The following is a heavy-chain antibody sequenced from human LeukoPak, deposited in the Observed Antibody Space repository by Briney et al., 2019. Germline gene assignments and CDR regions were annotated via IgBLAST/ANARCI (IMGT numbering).Heavy chain of an antibody. V-gene: IGHV4-61*02. CDR1: GGSISSGSYY. J-gene: IGHJ4*02. Sequence: SETLSLTCTVSGGSISSGSYYWSWIRQPAGKGLEWIGRIYTSGSTNYNPSLKSRVTISVDTSKNQFSLELSSVTAADTAVYYCAREGYYYDSSGEFDYWGQGTLVTVSS. D-gene: IGHD3-22*01. CDR2: IYTSGST. CDR3: AREGYYYDSSGEFDY.